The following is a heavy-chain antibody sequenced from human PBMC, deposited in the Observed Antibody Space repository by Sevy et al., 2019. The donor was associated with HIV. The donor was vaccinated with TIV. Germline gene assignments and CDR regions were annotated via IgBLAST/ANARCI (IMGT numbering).Heavy chain of an antibody. Sequence: GGSLRLSCATSGFTFSTYSMNWVRQAPGKGLEWVSSISRSSTYIYYPDSVKGRFTLSRENARNSLYLQMNSPRVDDAAEYYCGRDAGCTGYDWGQGTLVTVSS. CDR1: GFTFSTYS. CDR2: ISRSSTYI. D-gene: IGHD5-12*01. J-gene: IGHJ4*02. V-gene: IGHV3-21*01. CDR3: GRDAGCTGYD.